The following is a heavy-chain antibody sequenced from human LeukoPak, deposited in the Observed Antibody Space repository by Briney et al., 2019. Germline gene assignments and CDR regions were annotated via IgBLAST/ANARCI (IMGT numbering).Heavy chain of an antibody. D-gene: IGHD1-1*01. CDR3: ARPGERSRRDWNLDQ. J-gene: IGHJ4*02. CDR1: GYIFTTYW. V-gene: IGHV5-51*01. Sequence: GESLKISCKGSGYIFTTYWIGWVRQKPGKGMEWMALIYPGDSQTRYSPSFEGQVTISADKSISTAYLQWASLEASDTAMYYCARPGERSRRDWNLDQWGQGTLVTVSS. CDR2: IYPGDSQT.